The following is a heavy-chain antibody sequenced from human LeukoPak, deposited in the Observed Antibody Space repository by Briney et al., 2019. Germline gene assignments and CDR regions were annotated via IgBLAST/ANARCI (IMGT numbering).Heavy chain of an antibody. CDR1: GFTFSDYY. D-gene: IGHD3-3*01. J-gene: IGHJ4*02. Sequence: GGSLRLSCAASGFTFSDYYMSWIRQAPGKGLEWVSYISSSGSTIYYADSVKGRFTISRDNAKNSLYLQMNSLRAEDTAVYYCAMESENYYFDYWGQGTLVTVSS. CDR2: ISSSGSTI. V-gene: IGHV3-11*04. CDR3: AMESENYYFDY.